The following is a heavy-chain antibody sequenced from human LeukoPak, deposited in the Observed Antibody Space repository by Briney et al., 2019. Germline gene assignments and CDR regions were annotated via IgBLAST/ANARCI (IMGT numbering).Heavy chain of an antibody. V-gene: IGHV1-24*01. D-gene: IGHD1-26*01. J-gene: IGHJ4*02. CDR2: FDPEDGET. CDR1: GYTLTELS. Sequence: GASVKVSCKVSGYTLTELSMHWVRQAPGKGLEWMGGFDPEDGETIYARKFQGRVTMTEDTSTDTAYMELSSLRSEDTAVYYCAAWAMGATTSTGFDYWGQGTLVTVSS. CDR3: AAWAMGATTSTGFDY.